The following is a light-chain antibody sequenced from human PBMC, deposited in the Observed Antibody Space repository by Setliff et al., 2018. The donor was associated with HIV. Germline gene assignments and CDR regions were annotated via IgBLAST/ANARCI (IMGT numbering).Light chain of an antibody. J-gene: IGLJ1*01. CDR3: ASYRSPATYV. Sequence: QSALTQPASVSGSPGQSITISCTGTSSDIGTYNLVSWYQQHPGKAPKVIIYEVNKRPSGVSNRFSASKSGNTASLTISGLQAEDEAEYYCASYRSPATYVFGIGTKVT. CDR1: SSDIGTYNL. V-gene: IGLV2-23*02. CDR2: EVN.